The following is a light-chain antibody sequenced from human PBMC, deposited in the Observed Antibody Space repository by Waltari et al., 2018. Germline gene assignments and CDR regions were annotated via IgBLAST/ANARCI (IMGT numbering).Light chain of an antibody. V-gene: IGKV2-28*01. Sequence: DMVMTQSPPSLPVIPGEPASISCTSSQSLRHSNGHNYLEWFLQRPGQPPHLLVYLASRRASGVSDRISGSGSGTTFTLNISRVEAEDVGVYYCMQGIQNPLTFGGGTKLEIK. CDR2: LAS. CDR1: QSLRHSNGHNY. CDR3: MQGIQNPLT. J-gene: IGKJ4*01.